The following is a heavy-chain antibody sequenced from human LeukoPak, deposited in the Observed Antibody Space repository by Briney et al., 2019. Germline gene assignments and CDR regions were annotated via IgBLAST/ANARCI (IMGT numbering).Heavy chain of an antibody. CDR2: ISGSGGDT. CDR1: GFTFSSYA. Sequence: GGSLRLSCAASGFTFSSYAMTWVRQAPGKGLEWVSTISGSGGDTYYADSVKGRFTISRDNSKNTLYLQMNSLRAEDTAVYYCAKASDYYDSSGYYGYWGQGTLVTVSS. J-gene: IGHJ4*02. V-gene: IGHV3-23*01. CDR3: AKASDYYDSSGYYGY. D-gene: IGHD3-22*01.